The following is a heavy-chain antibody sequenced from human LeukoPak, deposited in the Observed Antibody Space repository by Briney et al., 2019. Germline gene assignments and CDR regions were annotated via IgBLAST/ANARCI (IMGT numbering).Heavy chain of an antibody. V-gene: IGHV3-23*01. CDR3: ARVRIKGDFWSGYYIGYYYFDY. D-gene: IGHD3-3*01. CDR1: GFTFSSYA. Sequence: PGGSLRLSCAASGFTFSSYAMSWVRQAPGKGLEWVSAISGSGGSTYYADSVKGRFTISRDNSKNTLYLQMNSLRAEDTAVYYCARVRIKGDFWSGYYIGYYYFDYWGQGTLVTVSS. CDR2: ISGSGGST. J-gene: IGHJ4*02.